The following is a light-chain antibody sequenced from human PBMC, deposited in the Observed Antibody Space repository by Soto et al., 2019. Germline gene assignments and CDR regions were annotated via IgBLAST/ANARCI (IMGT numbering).Light chain of an antibody. CDR2: GAS. J-gene: IGKJ5*01. CDR1: QSVSSSY. CDR3: QQDYNILPST. V-gene: IGKV3D-7*01. Sequence: EIVMTQSPATLSLSPGERATLSCRASQSVSSSYLSWYQQKPGPAPRLLIYGASTRATGIPARFSGSGSGTDFTHTISSLQPEDFAVYYCQQDYNILPSTFDQGTRLEIK.